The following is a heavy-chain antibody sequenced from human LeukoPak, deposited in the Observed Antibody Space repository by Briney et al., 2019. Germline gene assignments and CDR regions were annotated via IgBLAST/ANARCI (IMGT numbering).Heavy chain of an antibody. D-gene: IGHD2-15*01. V-gene: IGHV4-59*08. J-gene: IGHJ3*02. CDR1: GGSISSYY. CDR3: ARHGLVVVAALRNAFDI. Sequence: PSETLSLTCTVSGGSISSYYWSWIRQPPGKGLEWMGYIYYSGSTNYNPSLKSRVTISVDTSKNQFSLKLSSVTAADTAVYYCARHGLVVVAALRNAFDIWGQGTMVTVSS. CDR2: IYYSGST.